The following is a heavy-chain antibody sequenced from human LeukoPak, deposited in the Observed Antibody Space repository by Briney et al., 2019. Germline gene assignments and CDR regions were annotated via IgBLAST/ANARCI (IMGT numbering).Heavy chain of an antibody. D-gene: IGHD6-19*01. CDR1: GFTFECYA. CDR2: VSWHSGST. J-gene: IGHJ5*01. V-gene: IGHV3-9*01. Sequence: GRSLSHSCGACGFTFECYAMHGLRQAAGRGLEGVAGVSWHSGSTGYADSVKCQFTISRDNAQNSLYLQMNSLRAEDTALYYCAQDMAHSSGWSNWFDPSGQPTLVTASS. CDR3: AQDMAHSSGWSNWFDP.